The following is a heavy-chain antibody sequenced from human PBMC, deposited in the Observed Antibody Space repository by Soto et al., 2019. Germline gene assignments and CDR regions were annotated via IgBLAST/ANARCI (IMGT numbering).Heavy chain of an antibody. CDR3: AGHDHSTRLGYCSSTSCSYYYYYGMDV. J-gene: IGHJ6*02. V-gene: IGHV5-51*01. CDR1: GYSFTSYW. Sequence: GESLKISCKGSGYSFTSYWIGWVRQMHGKGLEWMGIIYPGDSDTRYSPSFQGQVTISADKSTSTAYLQWSSLKASDTAMYYCAGHDHSTRLGYCSSTSCSYYYYYGMDVWCQGTTVTVSS. CDR2: IYPGDSDT. D-gene: IGHD2-2*01.